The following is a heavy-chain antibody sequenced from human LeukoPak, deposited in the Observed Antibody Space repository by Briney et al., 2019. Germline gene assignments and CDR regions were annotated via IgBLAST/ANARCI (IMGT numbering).Heavy chain of an antibody. CDR3: AKFRDTYALFDY. CDR1: GFTFSSYG. D-gene: IGHD2-2*01. Sequence: GGSLRFSCAASGFTFSSYGMNWVRQAPGKGPEWVSYISSSSTTIYYADSVKGRFTISRDNAKNSLYLQMNSLRAEDTAVYYCAKFRDTYALFDYWGQGTLVTVSS. V-gene: IGHV3-48*01. J-gene: IGHJ4*02. CDR2: ISSSSTTI.